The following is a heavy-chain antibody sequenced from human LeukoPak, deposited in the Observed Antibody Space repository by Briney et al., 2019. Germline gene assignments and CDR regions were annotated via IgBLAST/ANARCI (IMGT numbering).Heavy chain of an antibody. D-gene: IGHD3-22*01. CDR1: GGSFSGYY. CDR3: VTYYFDSSGPKKNY. CDR2: INHSGST. Sequence: SETLSLTCAVYGGSFSGYYWSWIRQPPGKGLEWIGEINHSGSTDYNPSLKSRVTISVDTSKKQFSLKLSSVTAADTAVYYCVTYYFDSSGPKKNYWGQGTLVTVSS. V-gene: IGHV4-34*01. J-gene: IGHJ4*02.